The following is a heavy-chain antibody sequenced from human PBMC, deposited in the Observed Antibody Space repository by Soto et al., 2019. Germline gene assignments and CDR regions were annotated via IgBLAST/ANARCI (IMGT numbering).Heavy chain of an antibody. Sequence: QVQLVETGGGVVQPGRSLRLSCAASGFTFSTYGMHWVRQAPGKGLDWVAVIWYDGSNKYYADSVKDRFTISRDNSKNTQYLHMISLRAEDTSVYYCARAVGPFDFWGQGTMVTVSS. CDR2: IWYDGSNK. CDR3: ARAVGPFDF. CDR1: GFTFSTYG. J-gene: IGHJ3*01. V-gene: IGHV3-33*01.